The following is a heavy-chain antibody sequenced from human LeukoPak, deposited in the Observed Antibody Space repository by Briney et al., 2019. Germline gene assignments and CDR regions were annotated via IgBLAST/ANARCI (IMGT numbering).Heavy chain of an antibody. CDR1: GASISSSTNY. V-gene: IGHV4-61*02. CDR2: IYSTGGT. CDR3: ARQWHSDSWYFLDY. Sequence: PSETLSLTRTVSGASISSSTNYWSWIRQPAGKGLEWIGRIYSTGGTNYNPSLKSRLTLSVDTSKNQLSLKLTSVTAADTAMYYCARQWHSDSWYFLDYWGQGSLVTVSS. J-gene: IGHJ4*02. D-gene: IGHD6-13*01.